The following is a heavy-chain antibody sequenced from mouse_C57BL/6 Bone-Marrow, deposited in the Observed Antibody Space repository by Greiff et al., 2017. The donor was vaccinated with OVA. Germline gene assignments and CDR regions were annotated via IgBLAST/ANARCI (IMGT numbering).Heavy chain of an antibody. D-gene: IGHD2-1*01. Sequence: QVQLQQSGAELVRPGTSVKVSCKASGYAFTNYLIEWVKQRPGQGLEWIGVINPGSGGTNYNEKFKGKATLTADKSSSTAYMQLSSLTSEDSAVYFCARLIFTFYGNWYFDVWGTGTTVTVSS. V-gene: IGHV1-54*01. CDR1: GYAFTNYL. CDR3: ARLIFTFYGNWYFDV. J-gene: IGHJ1*03. CDR2: INPGSGGT.